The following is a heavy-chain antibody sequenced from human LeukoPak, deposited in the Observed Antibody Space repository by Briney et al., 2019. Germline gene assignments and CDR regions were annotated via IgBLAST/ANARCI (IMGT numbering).Heavy chain of an antibody. CDR3: ARDHNWGPDY. CDR1: GYTFTDHY. V-gene: IGHV1-2*02. Sequence: ASVKVSCKALGYTFTDHYFHWLRQAPGQGIEGMGWIHPCRGDTNIAQKFQGRVSLTRDMSISTAYMELSRRTSDDTAVYYCARDHNWGPDYWGQGTLVSVSS. J-gene: IGHJ4*02. D-gene: IGHD7-27*01. CDR2: IHPCRGDT.